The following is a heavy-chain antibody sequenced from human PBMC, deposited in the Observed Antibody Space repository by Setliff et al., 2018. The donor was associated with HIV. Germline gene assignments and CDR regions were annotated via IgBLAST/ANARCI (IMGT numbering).Heavy chain of an antibody. CDR3: ARAGIGGLDF. CDR1: GYTFTSYA. Sequence: ASVKVSCKASGYTFTSYAMNWVRQAPGQGLEWMGWIHPNTGNPTYAQGFTGRFVFSLDTSVSTAYLQINNLKTEDTAVYYCARAGIGGLDFWGQGTLVTVSS. CDR2: IHPNTGNP. D-gene: IGHD3-16*01. V-gene: IGHV7-4-1*02. J-gene: IGHJ4*02.